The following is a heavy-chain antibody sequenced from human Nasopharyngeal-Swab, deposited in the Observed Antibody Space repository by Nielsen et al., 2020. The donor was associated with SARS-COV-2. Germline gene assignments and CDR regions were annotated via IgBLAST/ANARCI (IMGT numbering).Heavy chain of an antibody. CDR3: ARGDY. CDR1: GYTLTELS. J-gene: IGHJ4*02. V-gene: IGHV1-24*01. Sequence: ASVKVSCKVSGYTLTELSMHWVRQAPGKGLEWMGGFDPEDGETIYAQKFQGRVTMTTDTSTSTAYMELRSLRSDDTAVYYCARGDYWGQGTLVTVSS. CDR2: FDPEDGET.